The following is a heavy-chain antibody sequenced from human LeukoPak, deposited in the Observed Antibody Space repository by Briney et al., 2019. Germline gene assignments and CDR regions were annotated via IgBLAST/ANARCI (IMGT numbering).Heavy chain of an antibody. D-gene: IGHD3-10*01. CDR2: ISPDNT. Sequence: GGPLRLSCAAFGFTFSTNPMSWVRQAPGKGLEWVSAISPDNTYYADSVKGRLTISRDDSKNTAYLQMNSPRAEDTARYYCVKEHVDRAFTRSFEIWGQGTVVTVSS. J-gene: IGHJ3*02. V-gene: IGHV3-23*01. CDR3: VKEHVDRAFTRSFEI. CDR1: GFTFSTNP.